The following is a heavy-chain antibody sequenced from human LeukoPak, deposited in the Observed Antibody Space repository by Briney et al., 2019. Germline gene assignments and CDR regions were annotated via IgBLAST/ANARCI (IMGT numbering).Heavy chain of an antibody. J-gene: IGHJ4*02. Sequence: GGSLRLSCAASGFTFSSYGVSWVRQAPGKGLEWVSTISGNGDKTYYADSVKGRFTISRDNSKNTLYLQMNSLRAEDTALFYCAKSSCSSSSCCTDYWGQGTLVTVPS. D-gene: IGHD2-2*02. CDR1: GFTFSSYG. CDR2: ISGNGDKT. CDR3: AKSSCSSSSCCTDY. V-gene: IGHV3-23*01.